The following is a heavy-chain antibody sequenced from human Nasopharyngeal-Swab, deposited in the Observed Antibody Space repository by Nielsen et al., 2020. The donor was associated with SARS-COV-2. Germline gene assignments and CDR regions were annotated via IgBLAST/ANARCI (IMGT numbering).Heavy chain of an antibody. J-gene: IGHJ4*02. CDR3: AKDRITMIVVVPDY. CDR1: GFTFSSYG. CDR2: ISYDGSNK. Sequence: GESLKISCAASGFTFSSYGMHWVRQAPGKGLEWVAVISYDGSNKYYADSVKGRFTISRDNSKNTLYLQMNSPRAEDTAVYYCAKDRITMIVVVPDYWGQGTLVTVSS. D-gene: IGHD3-22*01. V-gene: IGHV3-30*18.